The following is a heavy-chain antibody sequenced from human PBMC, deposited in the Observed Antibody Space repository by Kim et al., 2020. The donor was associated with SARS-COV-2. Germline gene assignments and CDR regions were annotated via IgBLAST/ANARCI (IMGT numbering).Heavy chain of an antibody. J-gene: IGHJ2*01. Sequence: SETLSLVCSVSDGSMSTSRYYWGWIRQPPGKGLEWIGSFSHTGATYYNPSLKRRVTISADTSKNQCCLSVNSLIAADTAAYYGVRVALDLW. V-gene: IGHV4-39*01. CDR3: VRVALDL. CDR1: DGSMSTSRYY. CDR2: FSHTGAT.